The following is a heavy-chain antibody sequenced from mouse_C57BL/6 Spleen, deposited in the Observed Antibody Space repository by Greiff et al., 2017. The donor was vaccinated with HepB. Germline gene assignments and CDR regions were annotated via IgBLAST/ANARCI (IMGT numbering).Heavy chain of an antibody. D-gene: IGHD4-1*01. J-gene: IGHJ2*01. V-gene: IGHV5-17*01. CDR3: ARGTGYYFDY. CDR2: ISSGSSII. Sequence: EVKLVESGGGLVKPGGSLKLSCAASGFTFSDYGMHWVRQAPEKGLEWVAYISSGSSIIYYADTVQGRFTISRDNANNTLFLQMTSLRSEDTAMYYCARGTGYYFDYWGQGTTLTVSS. CDR1: GFTFSDYG.